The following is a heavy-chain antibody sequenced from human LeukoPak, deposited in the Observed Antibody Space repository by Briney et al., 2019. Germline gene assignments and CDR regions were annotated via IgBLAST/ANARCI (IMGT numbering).Heavy chain of an antibody. CDR3: ARGHYSGYVNDY. CDR1: GFTFSSYA. J-gene: IGHJ4*02. D-gene: IGHD5-12*01. CDR2: ISYDGSNK. V-gene: IGHV3-30-3*01. Sequence: PGRSLRLSCAASGFTFSSYAMHWVRQAPGKGLEWVAVISYDGSNKYYADSVKGRFTISRDNSKNTLYLRMNSLRAEDTAVYYCARGHYSGYVNDYWGQGTLVTVSS.